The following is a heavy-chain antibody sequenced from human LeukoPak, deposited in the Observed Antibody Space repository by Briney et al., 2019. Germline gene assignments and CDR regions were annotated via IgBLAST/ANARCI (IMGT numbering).Heavy chain of an antibody. CDR1: GFTFSSYE. CDR3: TTGNWGSFSY. CDR2: ITSKTSGGTP. Sequence: GGSLRLSCVASGFTFSSYEMNWVRQAPGKGLEWIGRITSKTSGGTPLYPAPVKDRFTISRDDSKDTLYLQINSLQTEDTAVYYCTTGNWGSFSYWGQGTLVTVSS. D-gene: IGHD7-27*01. V-gene: IGHV3-15*01. J-gene: IGHJ4*02.